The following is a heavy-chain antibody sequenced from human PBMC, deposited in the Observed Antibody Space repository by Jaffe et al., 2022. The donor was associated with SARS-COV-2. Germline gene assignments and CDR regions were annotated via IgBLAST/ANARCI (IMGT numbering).Heavy chain of an antibody. D-gene: IGHD5-18*01. CDR1: GYTFTSYY. CDR2: INPSGGST. Sequence: QVQLVQSGAEVKKPGASVKVSCKASGYTFTSYYMHWVRQAPGQGLEWMGIINPSGGSTSYAQKFQGRVTMTRDTSTSTVYMELSSLRSEDTAVYYCARDRVGIQLWLRLYSRGMDVWGQGTTVTVSS. V-gene: IGHV1-46*01. CDR3: ARDRVGIQLWLRLYSRGMDV. J-gene: IGHJ6*02.